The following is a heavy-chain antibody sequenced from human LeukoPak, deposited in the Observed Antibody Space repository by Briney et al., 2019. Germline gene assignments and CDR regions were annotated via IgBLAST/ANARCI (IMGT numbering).Heavy chain of an antibody. Sequence: GASVKVSCKASGYTFTSYGISWVRQAPGQGLEWMGWISAYNGNTNYAQKFQGRVTITADKSTSTAYMELSSLRSEDTAVYYCARENPRKYYFDYWGQGTLVTVSS. CDR1: GYTFTSYG. CDR2: ISAYNGNT. J-gene: IGHJ4*02. V-gene: IGHV1-18*01. CDR3: ARENPRKYYFDY.